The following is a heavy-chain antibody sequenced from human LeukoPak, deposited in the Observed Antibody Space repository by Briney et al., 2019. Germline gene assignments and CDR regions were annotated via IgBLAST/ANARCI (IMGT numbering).Heavy chain of an antibody. CDR1: GYTFTGYY. Sequence: ASVKVSCKASGYTFTGYYMHWVRQAPGQGLEWMGWINPNSGGTNYAQKFQGRVTMTRDTSISTAYMELSRLRSDDTAVYYCAQYCSSTSCYESGDYWGQGNLVTVSS. CDR2: INPNSGGT. J-gene: IGHJ4*02. V-gene: IGHV1-2*02. CDR3: AQYCSSTSCYESGDY. D-gene: IGHD2-2*01.